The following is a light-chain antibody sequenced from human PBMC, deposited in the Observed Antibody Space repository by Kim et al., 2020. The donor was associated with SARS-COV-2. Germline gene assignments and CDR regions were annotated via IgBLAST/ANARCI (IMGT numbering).Light chain of an antibody. J-gene: IGLJ2*01. CDR2: RNN. V-gene: IGLV1-47*01. Sequence: RVTISCSGSSSNIGSNYVYWYQQLPGTAPKLLISRNNQRPSGVPDRFSGSKSGTSASLAISGLRSEDEADYYCAAWDDSLSGLVLFGGGTQLTVL. CDR1: SSNIGSNY. CDR3: AAWDDSLSGLVL.